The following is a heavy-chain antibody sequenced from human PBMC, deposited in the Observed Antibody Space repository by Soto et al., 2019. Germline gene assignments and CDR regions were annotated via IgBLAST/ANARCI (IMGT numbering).Heavy chain of an antibody. J-gene: IGHJ5*02. CDR1: GYTFTSYA. CDR3: ARLNLGRVWGHNCFDP. CDR2: INAGNGNT. V-gene: IGHV1-3*01. Sequence: QVQLVQSGAEVKKPGASVKVSCKASGYTFTSYAMHWVRQAPGQRLEWMGWINAGNGNTKDSQKFQGRVTITRDTAASTAYMELSSLRSEDTAVYYCARLNLGRVWGHNCFDPWGQGTLVTVSS. D-gene: IGHD3-16*01.